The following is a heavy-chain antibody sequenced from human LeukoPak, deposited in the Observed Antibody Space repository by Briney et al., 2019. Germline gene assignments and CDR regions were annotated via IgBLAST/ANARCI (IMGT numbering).Heavy chain of an antibody. D-gene: IGHD2-2*02. J-gene: IGHJ4*02. CDR1: GYTFTSYG. V-gene: IGHV1-18*01. Sequence: ASVKVSCKASGYTFTSYGISWVRQAPGQGLDWMGWISAYNGNTNYAQKLQGRVTMTTDTSTSTAYMELRSLRSDDTAVYYCARDEGYCSSTSCYRPFDYWGQGTLVTVSS. CDR2: ISAYNGNT. CDR3: ARDEGYCSSTSCYRPFDY.